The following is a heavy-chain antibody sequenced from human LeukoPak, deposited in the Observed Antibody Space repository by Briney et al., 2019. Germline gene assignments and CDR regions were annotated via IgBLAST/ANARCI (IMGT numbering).Heavy chain of an antibody. Sequence: GGSLRLSCAASGFTFSGSAMHWVRQASGKGLEWVGRIRSKANSYATAYAASVKGGFTISRDDSKNTAYLQMNSLKTEDTAVYYCYWRYCSSTSCLLYGMDVWGQGTTVTVSS. J-gene: IGHJ6*02. V-gene: IGHV3-73*01. D-gene: IGHD2-2*01. CDR2: IRSKANSYAT. CDR3: YWRYCSSTSCLLYGMDV. CDR1: GFTFSGSA.